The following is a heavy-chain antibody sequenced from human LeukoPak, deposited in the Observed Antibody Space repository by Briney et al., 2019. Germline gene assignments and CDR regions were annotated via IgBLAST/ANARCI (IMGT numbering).Heavy chain of an antibody. Sequence: GGSLRLSCAASGFSFSSYAMYWVRQAPGKGLECVAVISYYASHEDYADSVKGRFPISSDNSKNTLYLQMHSVRVEDTAVYYCATGAFYDSRIFQYWGQGTLVTVSS. J-gene: IGHJ1*01. CDR3: ATGAFYDSRIFQY. CDR1: GFSFSSYA. V-gene: IGHV3-30-3*01. CDR2: ISYYASHE. D-gene: IGHD3-22*01.